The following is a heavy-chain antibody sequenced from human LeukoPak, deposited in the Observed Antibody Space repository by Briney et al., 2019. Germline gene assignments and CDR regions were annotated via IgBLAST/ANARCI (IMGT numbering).Heavy chain of an antibody. D-gene: IGHD3-22*01. J-gene: IGHJ5*02. Sequence: SQTLSLTCTVSGGSISSGSYYWSWIRQPAGKGLEWIGRIYTSGSTNYNPSLKSRVTISVDTSKNQFSLKLSSVTAADTAVYYCARDGLHYYDSSGYDNWFDPWGQGTLVTVSS. CDR2: IYTSGST. CDR3: ARDGLHYYDSSGYDNWFDP. V-gene: IGHV4-61*02. CDR1: GGSISSGSYY.